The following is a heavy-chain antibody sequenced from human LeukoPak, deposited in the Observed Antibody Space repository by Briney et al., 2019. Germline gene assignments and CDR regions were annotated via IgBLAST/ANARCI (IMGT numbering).Heavy chain of an antibody. J-gene: IGHJ4*02. CDR1: GYTFTSYD. CDR3: ARGRPDYYDSSGSTEGFDY. V-gene: IGHV1-8*01. Sequence: ASVKVSCKASGYTFTSYDISWVRQATGQGLEWMGWMNPNSGNTGYAQKFQGRVTMTRNTSISTAYMELSSLRSEDTAVYYCARGRPDYYDSSGSTEGFDYWGQGTLVTVSS. CDR2: MNPNSGNT. D-gene: IGHD3-22*01.